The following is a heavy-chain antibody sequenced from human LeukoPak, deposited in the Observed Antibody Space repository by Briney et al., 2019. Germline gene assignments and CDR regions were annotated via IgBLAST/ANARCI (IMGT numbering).Heavy chain of an antibody. CDR2: IYSGGST. J-gene: IGHJ1*01. CDR3: AREYDSSSFQH. CDR1: GFTVSSNY. D-gene: IGHD3-22*01. Sequence: GGSLRLSCAASGFTVSSNYMSWVRQAPGKGLEWVSVIYSGGSTYYADSVKGRFTISRDNSKNTLYLQVNSLRAEDTAVYYCAREYDSSSFQHWGQGTLVTVSS. V-gene: IGHV3-66*01.